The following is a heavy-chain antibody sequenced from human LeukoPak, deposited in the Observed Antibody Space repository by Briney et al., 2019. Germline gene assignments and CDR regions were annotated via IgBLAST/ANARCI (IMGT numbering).Heavy chain of an antibody. V-gene: IGHV3-23*01. CDR2: ISGSGGST. J-gene: IGHJ4*02. D-gene: IGHD2-2*01. CDR3: ANYCSSTSCYVGYSNYL. Sequence: GRCLRLSCAASGFTFSSYAMSWVRQAPGKGLEWVSAISGSGGSTYYADSVKGRFTISRDNSKNTLYLQMNSLRAEDTAVYYCANYCSSTSCYVGYSNYLWGQGTLVTVSS. CDR1: GFTFSSYA.